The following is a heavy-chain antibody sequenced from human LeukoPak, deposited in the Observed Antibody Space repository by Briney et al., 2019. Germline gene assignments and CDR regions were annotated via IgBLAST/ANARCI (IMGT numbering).Heavy chain of an antibody. V-gene: IGHV3-30-3*01. J-gene: IGHJ4*02. CDR2: ISYDGSNK. D-gene: IGHD3-16*01. Sequence: GGSLRLSCAASGFTFSSYAMHWVRQAPGKGLEWVAVISYDGSNKYYADSVKGRFTISRDNSKNTLYLQMNSLRAEDTAVYYCARALGGRWGYFDFWGQGALVTVSS. CDR3: ARALGGRWGYFDF. CDR1: GFTFSSYA.